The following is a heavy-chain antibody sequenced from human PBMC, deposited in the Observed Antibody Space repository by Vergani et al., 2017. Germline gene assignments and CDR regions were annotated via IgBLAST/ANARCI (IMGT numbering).Heavy chain of an antibody. CDR1: GYSISSGYY. V-gene: IGHV4-38-2*02. D-gene: IGHD5-12*01. CDR3: ARMDIVATSSDY. J-gene: IGHJ4*02. Sequence: QVQLQESGPGLVKPSETLSLTCTVSGYSISSGYYWGWIRQPPGKGLEWIGSIYHSGSTYYNPSLKSRVTISVDTSKNQFSLKLSSVTAADTAVYSCARMDIVATSSDYWGQGTLVTVSS. CDR2: IYHSGST.